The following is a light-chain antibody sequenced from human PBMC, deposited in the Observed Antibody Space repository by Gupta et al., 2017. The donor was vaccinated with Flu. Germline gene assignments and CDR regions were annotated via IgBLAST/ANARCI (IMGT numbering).Light chain of an antibody. CDR3: QQYNNWPLTLT. CDR2: GAS. V-gene: IGKV3-15*01. CDR1: QSVSSN. J-gene: IGKJ4*01. Sequence: EIVMTQSPATLSVSPGERATLSCRASQSVSSNLAWYQQKPGQAPRLLIYGASNRATGIPARFRGSGSWTEFTLTISSLQSEDFAAYYCQQYNNWPLTLTFGGGTKVEIK.